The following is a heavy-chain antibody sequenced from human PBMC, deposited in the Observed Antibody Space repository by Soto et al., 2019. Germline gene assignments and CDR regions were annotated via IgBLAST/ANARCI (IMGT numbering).Heavy chain of an antibody. Sequence: PSETLSLTCTVSGGSVSNDNFYWSWIRQPPWKGLEWIGYVHSSGITNYNPSLKRRVTISVDTSRNQFSLRLSSVTAADTAVYYCARGLTMGQLPSHFDHWGQGTLVTVPS. CDR1: GGSVSNDNFY. CDR2: VHSSGIT. J-gene: IGHJ5*02. V-gene: IGHV4-61*01. D-gene: IGHD3-16*01. CDR3: ARGLTMGQLPSHFDH.